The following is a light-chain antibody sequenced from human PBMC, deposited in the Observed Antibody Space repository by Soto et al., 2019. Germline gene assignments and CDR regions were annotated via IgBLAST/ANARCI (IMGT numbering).Light chain of an antibody. CDR2: AVN. V-gene: IGLV2-11*01. CDR3: CSYAGSYTWV. Sequence: QSALTQPRSVSGSPGQSVTISCTGNSSDVGDYNYVSWYQQHPGKAPKLLIYAVNMRPSGVPDRFSGSKSGNTASLTISGLQAEDEADYSCCSYAGSYTWVFGGRTKLTVL. J-gene: IGLJ3*02. CDR1: SSDVGDYNY.